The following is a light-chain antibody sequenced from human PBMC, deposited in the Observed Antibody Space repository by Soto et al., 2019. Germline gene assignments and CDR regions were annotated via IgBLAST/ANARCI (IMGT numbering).Light chain of an antibody. Sequence: EIVPTQFPATLSVSPGERATLSCWASYTVGSNLAWYQQKPGRGPRLLIYDTSIRATGVPARFSGSRSGAEFTLTISSLQSEDFEVYYCQNYVTWTLTLGGGTKVDI. CDR3: QNYVTWTLT. V-gene: IGKV3-15*01. CDR1: YTVGSN. CDR2: DTS. J-gene: IGKJ4*01.